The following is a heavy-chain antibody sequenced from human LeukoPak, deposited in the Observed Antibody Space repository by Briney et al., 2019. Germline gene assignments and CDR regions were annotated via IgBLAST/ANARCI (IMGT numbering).Heavy chain of an antibody. J-gene: IGHJ6*03. CDR1: GYTFTSYD. CDR2: MNPNSGNT. Sequence: ASVKVSCKASGYTFTSYDINWVRQATGQGLEWMGWMNPNSGNTGYAQKFQGRVTITRNTSISTAYMELSSLRSEDTAVYYCARGHRGLVYYYMDVWGKGTTVTVSS. D-gene: IGHD3/OR15-3a*01. CDR3: ARGHRGLVYYYMDV. V-gene: IGHV1-8*03.